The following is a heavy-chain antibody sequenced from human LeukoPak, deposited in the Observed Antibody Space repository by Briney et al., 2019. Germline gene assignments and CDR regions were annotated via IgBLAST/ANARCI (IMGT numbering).Heavy chain of an antibody. CDR3: ARDREGKDDNVGGRYRYLYRYYAMDV. Sequence: ASLKVSCKASGHIFTNYYMHWVRQAPGQGLEWMGIINPSGGSTSYAQKLKGRITMTGDTSKSSVHMELTSLSSEDTSVYYCARDREGKDDNVGGRYRYLYRYYAMDVWGKGTTVTVST. J-gene: IGHJ6*04. D-gene: IGHD3-16*02. V-gene: IGHV1-46*04. CDR1: GHIFTNYY. CDR2: INPSGGST.